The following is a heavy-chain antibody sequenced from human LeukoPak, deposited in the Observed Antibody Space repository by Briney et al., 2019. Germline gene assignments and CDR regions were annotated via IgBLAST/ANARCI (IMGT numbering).Heavy chain of an antibody. Sequence: GGSLRLSCAASGFTFSSYAMSWVRQAPGKGLEWVSAISGSGGSTYYADSVKGRFTISRDNSKNTLYLQMNSLRAEDTAVYYCAKGRWGIAVESAEYFQHWGQGTLVTVSS. D-gene: IGHD6-19*01. J-gene: IGHJ1*01. CDR1: GFTFSSYA. CDR2: ISGSGGST. CDR3: AKGRWGIAVESAEYFQH. V-gene: IGHV3-23*01.